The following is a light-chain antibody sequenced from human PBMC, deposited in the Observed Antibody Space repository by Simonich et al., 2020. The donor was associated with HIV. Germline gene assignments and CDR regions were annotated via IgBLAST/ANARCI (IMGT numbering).Light chain of an antibody. CDR3: QQSYSTPRT. CDR2: AAS. CDR1: QGISNS. J-gene: IGKJ2*01. Sequence: DIQMTQSPSSLSASVGDRVTITCRANQGISNSLAWYQQKPGKAPKLLLSAASSLQSGVPSRFSGSGSGTDFTLTISSLQPEDFATYYCQQSYSTPRTFGQGTKLEIK. V-gene: IGKV1-39*01.